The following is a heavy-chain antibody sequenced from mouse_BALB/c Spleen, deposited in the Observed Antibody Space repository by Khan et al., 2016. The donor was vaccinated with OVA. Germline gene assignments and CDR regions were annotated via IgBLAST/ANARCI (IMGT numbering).Heavy chain of an antibody. V-gene: IGHV14-3*02. CDR3: ARPSYDPRDFEV. CDR1: GFNIKDTY. J-gene: IGHJ1*01. Sequence: VQLQQSGAELVKPGASVKLSCTASGFNIKDTYLHWVKQRPEQGLEWIGRIAPANGNTQYDPKFQGKAAITSDTSSTTSYLQLNSLTSEDTAVDSCARPSYDPRDFEVWGAGTTVTVAS. CDR2: IAPANGNT. D-gene: IGHD2-3*01.